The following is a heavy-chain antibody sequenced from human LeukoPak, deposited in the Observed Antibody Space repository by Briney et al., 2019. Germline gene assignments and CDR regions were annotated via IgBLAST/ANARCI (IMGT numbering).Heavy chain of an antibody. CDR1: GFTFSNYG. CDR2: ISGSGGST. Sequence: PGGSLRLSCGVSGFTFSNYGMSWVRQAPGKGLEWVSAISGSGGSTYYADSVKGRFTISRDNSKNTLYLQMNSLRAEDTAVYYCAKDIAVAGTTYYFDYWGQGTLVTVSS. CDR3: AKDIAVAGTTYYFDY. J-gene: IGHJ4*02. V-gene: IGHV3-23*01. D-gene: IGHD6-19*01.